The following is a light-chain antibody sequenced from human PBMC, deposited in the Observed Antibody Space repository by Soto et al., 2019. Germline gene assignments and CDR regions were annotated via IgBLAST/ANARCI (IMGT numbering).Light chain of an antibody. J-gene: IGKJ1*01. CDR3: QHYNSYSEA. CDR1: QTISSW. Sequence: DIQITQSPSTLSGSVGDRVTITCRASQTISSWLAWYQQKPGKAPKLLIYKASTLKSGVPSRFSGSGSGTEFTLTISSLQPDDFATYYCQHYNSYSEAFGQGT. CDR2: KAS. V-gene: IGKV1-5*03.